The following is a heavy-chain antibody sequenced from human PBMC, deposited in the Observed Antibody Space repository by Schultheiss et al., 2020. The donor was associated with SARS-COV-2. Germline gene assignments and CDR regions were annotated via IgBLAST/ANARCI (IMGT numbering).Heavy chain of an antibody. CDR2: INHSGST. V-gene: IGHV4-38-2*01. CDR1: GYSISSGYY. CDR3: ARGGVVGATTLGAWFDP. J-gene: IGHJ5*02. D-gene: IGHD1-26*01. Sequence: SQTLSLTCAVSGYSISSGYYWGWIRQPPGKGLEWIGEINHSGSTNYNPSLKSRVTISVDTSKNQFSLKLSSVTAADTAVYYCARGGVVGATTLGAWFDPWGQGTLVTVSS.